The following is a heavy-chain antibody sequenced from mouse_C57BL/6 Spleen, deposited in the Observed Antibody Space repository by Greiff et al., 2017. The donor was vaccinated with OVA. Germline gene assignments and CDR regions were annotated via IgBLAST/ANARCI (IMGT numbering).Heavy chain of an antibody. Sequence: QVQLKQPGAELVMPGASVKLSCKASGYAFTSYWMHWVKQRPGQGLEWIGEIDPSDSYTNYNQKFKGKSTLTVDKSSSTAYMQLSSLTSEDSAVYYCARNWDGGRAFDDWGQGTTLTVSS. D-gene: IGHD4-1*01. CDR2: IDPSDSYT. CDR1: GYAFTSYW. J-gene: IGHJ2*01. V-gene: IGHV1-69*01. CDR3: ARNWDGGRAFDD.